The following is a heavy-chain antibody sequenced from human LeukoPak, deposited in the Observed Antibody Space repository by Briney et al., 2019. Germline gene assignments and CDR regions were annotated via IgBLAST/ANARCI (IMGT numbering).Heavy chain of an antibody. CDR3: ARLGAGTTDY. CDR1: GGSLSSSSYY. CDR2: IYYSGST. D-gene: IGHD1-1*01. V-gene: IGHV4-39*01. Sequence: PSETLSLTCTVSGGSLSSSSYYWGWIRQPPGKGLEWIGSIYYSGSTYYNPSRKSRVTISVDTSKHQFSLKLSIVTAADTAVYYCARLGAGTTDYWGQGTLVTVSS. J-gene: IGHJ4*02.